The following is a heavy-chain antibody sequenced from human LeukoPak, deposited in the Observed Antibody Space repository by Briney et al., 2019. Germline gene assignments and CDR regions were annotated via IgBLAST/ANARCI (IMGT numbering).Heavy chain of an antibody. V-gene: IGHV1-18*01. Sequence: ASVKVSCKASGYTFNNFGISWVRQAPGQGLEWMGWISGHNANTKCAQKFQGRVTMTTDTSTSTAYMELRSLRSDDTAVYYCGREFCNSVSCFHPDYWGQGTLVTVSS. CDR1: GYTFNNFG. CDR3: GREFCNSVSCFHPDY. CDR2: ISGHNANT. D-gene: IGHD2/OR15-2a*01. J-gene: IGHJ4*02.